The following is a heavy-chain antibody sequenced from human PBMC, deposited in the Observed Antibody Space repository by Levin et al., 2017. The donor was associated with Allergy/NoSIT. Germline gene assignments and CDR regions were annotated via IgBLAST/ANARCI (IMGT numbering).Heavy chain of an antibody. J-gene: IGHJ6*02. CDR3: ARDRTVVSNTVYYYGMDV. D-gene: IGHD4-23*01. CDR1: GVSISSYY. Sequence: SQTLSLTCTVSGVSISSYYWSWIRQPPGKGLEWIGYISYSGSTNYNPSLKSRVTISVDTSKNQFSLKLYSVTAADTAVYYFARDRTVVSNTVYYYGMDVWGQGTTVTVSS. V-gene: IGHV4-59*01. CDR2: ISYSGST.